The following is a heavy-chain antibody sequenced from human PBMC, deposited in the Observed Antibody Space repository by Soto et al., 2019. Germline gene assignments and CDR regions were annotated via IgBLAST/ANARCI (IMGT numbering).Heavy chain of an antibody. CDR1: EGTFRTYA. Sequence: QGQLVQPGAEVRKPGSSLKVSCKPPEGTFRTYAINWVRQAPGQGLEWMGGIIPILAAPTYAQKFQGRLTITADESTTTVYMELSSLTSEDTAVYYCARVGPPSPSVIWFFDLWGRGTLVTVSS. CDR3: ARVGPPSPSVIWFFDL. D-gene: IGHD2-21*01. V-gene: IGHV1-69*01. CDR2: IIPILAAP. J-gene: IGHJ2*01.